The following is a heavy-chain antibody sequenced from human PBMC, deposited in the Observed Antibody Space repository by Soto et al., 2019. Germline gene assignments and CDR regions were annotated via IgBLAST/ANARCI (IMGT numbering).Heavy chain of an antibody. CDR3: AKQTLPAASSYYMDV. CDR1: GYTFTSYG. Sequence: ASVKVSCKASGYTFTSYGISWVRQAPGQGLEWMGWISAYNGNTNYAQKLQGRVIMTTDTSTSTAYMELRSLRSDDTAVYYCAKQTLPAASSYYMDVWGKGTTVTVSS. CDR2: ISAYNGNT. J-gene: IGHJ6*03. D-gene: IGHD2-2*01. V-gene: IGHV1-18*01.